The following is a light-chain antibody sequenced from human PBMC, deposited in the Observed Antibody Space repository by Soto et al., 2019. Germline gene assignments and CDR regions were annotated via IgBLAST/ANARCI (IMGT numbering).Light chain of an antibody. J-gene: IGKJ5*01. CDR3: QQYGSSPIT. V-gene: IGKV3-20*01. Sequence: ETELTQSPGTLSLSPGERATLSCRASQSLDSSFLAWFQQKPGQTPRLLIFGASHRATGIPDRFSGSGSGTDFTLTISRLEPVDFAVYFCQQYGSSPITFGQGTRLEIK. CDR2: GAS. CDR1: QSLDSSF.